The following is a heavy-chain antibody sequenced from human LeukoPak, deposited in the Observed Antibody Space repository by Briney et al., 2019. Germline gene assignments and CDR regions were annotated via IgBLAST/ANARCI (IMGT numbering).Heavy chain of an antibody. CDR2: ISGSGGST. Sequence: GGSLRLSCAASGFTFSDYYMTWIRQAPGKGLEWVSAISGSGGSTYYADSVKGRFTISRDNSKNTLYLQMNSLRAEDTAVYYCAKKGTQYYYGSGSYYTWTYYYYYYYMDVWGKGTTVTVSS. CDR1: GFTFSDYY. V-gene: IGHV3-23*01. CDR3: AKKGTQYYYGSGSYYTWTYYYYYYYMDV. J-gene: IGHJ6*03. D-gene: IGHD3-10*01.